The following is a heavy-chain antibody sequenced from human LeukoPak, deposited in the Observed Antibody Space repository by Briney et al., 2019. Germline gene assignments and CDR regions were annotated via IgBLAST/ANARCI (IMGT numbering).Heavy chain of an antibody. J-gene: IGHJ4*02. CDR2: LFGSDST. CDR3: ARDEGIAAGRGY. CDR1: GFTVSSNY. D-gene: IGHD6-13*01. Sequence: GGSLRLSCAASGFTVSSNYMTWVRQVPGKGLEWVSVLFGSDSTYYADSVKGRFTTSRDKSKNTLFLQMNSLRVEDTAVYYCARDEGIAAGRGYWGQGTLVTVSS. V-gene: IGHV3-66*01.